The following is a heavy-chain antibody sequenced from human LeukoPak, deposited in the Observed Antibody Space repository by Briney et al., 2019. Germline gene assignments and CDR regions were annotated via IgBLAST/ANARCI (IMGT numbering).Heavy chain of an antibody. Sequence: KTGGSLRLSCAASGFTFSSYSMNWVRQAPGKGLEWVSSISSSSSYIYYADSVKGRFTISRDNAKNSLYLQMNSLRAEDTAVYYCAREIAPGVHFDLWGRGTLVTVSS. V-gene: IGHV3-21*01. CDR1: GFTFSSYS. D-gene: IGHD3-3*01. J-gene: IGHJ2*01. CDR3: AREIAPGVHFDL. CDR2: ISSSSSYI.